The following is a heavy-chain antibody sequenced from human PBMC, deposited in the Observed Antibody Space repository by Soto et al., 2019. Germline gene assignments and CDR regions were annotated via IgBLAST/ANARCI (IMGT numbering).Heavy chain of an antibody. CDR2: IFHDGTA. Sequence: SETLSLTCAVSGVSLTSGNWWTWVRQSPQRGLEYIGEIFHDGTANYYPSFERRVAMSVDTSRNQFSLKLTSVTAADTAVYFCARGRRLSRQVRPGYGGSGDAFDIWGQGTMVTVSS. V-gene: IGHV4-4*02. CDR3: ARGRRLSRQVRPGYGGSGDAFDI. J-gene: IGHJ3*02. CDR1: GVSLTSGNW. D-gene: IGHD6-13*01.